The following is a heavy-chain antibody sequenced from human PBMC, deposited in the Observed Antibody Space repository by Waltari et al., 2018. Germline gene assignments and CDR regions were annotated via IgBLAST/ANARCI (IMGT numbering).Heavy chain of an antibody. Sequence: QVQLQESGPGLVKPSETLSLTCAVSGYSISSGYYWGWIRQPPGKGLEWIGSIYHSGRTYYNPSLKSRVTISVDTSKNQFSLKLSSVTAADTAVYYCARENDGDGNYWGQGTLVTVSS. D-gene: IGHD4-17*01. CDR2: IYHSGRT. J-gene: IGHJ4*02. CDR1: GYSISSGYY. V-gene: IGHV4-38-2*02. CDR3: ARENDGDGNY.